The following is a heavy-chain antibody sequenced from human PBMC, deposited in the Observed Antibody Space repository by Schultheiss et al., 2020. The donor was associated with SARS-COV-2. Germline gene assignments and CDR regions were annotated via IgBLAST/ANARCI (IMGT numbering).Heavy chain of an antibody. CDR3: ARDLLGWSTYYYYGMDV. CDR1: GFTFSNAW. Sequence: GGSLRLSCAASGFTFSNAWMSWVRQAPGKGLEWVGRIKSKTDGGTTDYAAPVKGRFTISRDDSKNTLYLQMNSLKTEDTAVYYCARDLLGWSTYYYYGMDVWGQGTTVTVSS. D-gene: IGHD6-19*01. V-gene: IGHV3-15*01. J-gene: IGHJ6*02. CDR2: IKSKTDGGTT.